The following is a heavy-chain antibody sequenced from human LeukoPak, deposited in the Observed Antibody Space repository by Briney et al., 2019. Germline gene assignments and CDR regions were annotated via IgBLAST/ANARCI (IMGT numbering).Heavy chain of an antibody. D-gene: IGHD2-2*02. J-gene: IGHJ4*02. CDR1: GYTFTSYG. CDR3: ASWAGYCSSANCYTTSLDY. Sequence: ASVKVSCKGSGYTFTSYGITWVRQAPGLGLEWMGWISTYNGNTNYAQKLQDRVTMTTETSTSTAYMGLRSLRSDDTAVYYCASWAGYCSSANCYTTSLDYWGQGTLVSVSS. V-gene: IGHV1-18*01. CDR2: ISTYNGNT.